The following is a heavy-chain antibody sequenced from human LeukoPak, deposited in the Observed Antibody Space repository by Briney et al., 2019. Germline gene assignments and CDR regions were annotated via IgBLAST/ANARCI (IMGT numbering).Heavy chain of an antibody. J-gene: IGHJ4*02. CDR3: ATVSWPAMVTLGGYYFDY. Sequence: ASVKVSCKVSGYTLTELSMHWVRQAPGKGLEWMGGFDPEDGETIYAQKFQGRVTMTEDTSTDAAYMELSSLRSEDTAVYYCATVSWPAMVTLGGYYFDYWGQGTLVTVSS. D-gene: IGHD5-18*01. V-gene: IGHV1-24*01. CDR1: GYTLTELS. CDR2: FDPEDGET.